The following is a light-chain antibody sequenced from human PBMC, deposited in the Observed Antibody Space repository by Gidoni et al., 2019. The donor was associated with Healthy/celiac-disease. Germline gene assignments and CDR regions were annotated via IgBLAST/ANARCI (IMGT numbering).Light chain of an antibody. CDR2: KAS. J-gene: IGKJ3*01. CDR3: QQYNSYLFT. Sequence: DIQMTQSPSTLSASVGDRVTITCRASQSISSWLAWYQQKPGKAPKLLIYKASSLESGVPSRFSGSGSGKEFTLTISSLQPDDFATYDCQQYNSYLFTFGPGTKVDIK. CDR1: QSISSW. V-gene: IGKV1-5*03.